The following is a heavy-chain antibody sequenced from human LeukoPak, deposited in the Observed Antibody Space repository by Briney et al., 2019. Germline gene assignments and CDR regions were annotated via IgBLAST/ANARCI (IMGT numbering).Heavy chain of an antibody. V-gene: IGHV3-30*18. CDR2: ISYDGSNK. J-gene: IGHJ3*02. D-gene: IGHD4-17*01. CDR1: GFTFSSYG. CDR3: AKGLRLRYGDYKEAFDI. Sequence: PGGSLRLSCAAPGFTFSSYGMHWVRQAPGKGLEWVAVISYDGSNKYYADSVKGRFTISRDNSRNTLYLQMNSLRAEDTAVYYCAKGLRLRYGDYKEAFDIWGQGTMVTVSS.